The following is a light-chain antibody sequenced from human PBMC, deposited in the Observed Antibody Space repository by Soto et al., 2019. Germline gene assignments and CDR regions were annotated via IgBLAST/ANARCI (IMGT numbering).Light chain of an antibody. CDR3: QQYNNWSLYT. J-gene: IGKJ2*01. CDR2: GAS. V-gene: IGKV3-15*01. Sequence: EIVMTQSPATLSVSPGERATLSCRASQSVSSNLAWYQQKPGQAPRLLIYGASTKATGITARFSGSGSGTEFTLTISSLQSEDFAGYYCQQYNNWSLYTFGEGTKLEIK. CDR1: QSVSSN.